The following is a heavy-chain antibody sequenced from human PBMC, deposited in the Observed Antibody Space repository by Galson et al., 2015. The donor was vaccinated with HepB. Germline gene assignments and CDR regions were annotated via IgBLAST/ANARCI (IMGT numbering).Heavy chain of an antibody. V-gene: IGHV3-30*18. D-gene: IGHD2-2*01. CDR3: AKDIVVVDDYYYYGMDV. J-gene: IGHJ6*02. CDR1: GFTFSSYG. Sequence: SLRLSCAASGFTFSSYGMHWVRQAPGKGLEWVAVISYDGSNKYYADSVKGRFTISRDNSKNTLYLQMNSLRAEDTAVYYCAKDIVVVDDYYYYGMDVWGQGTTVTVSS. CDR2: ISYDGSNK.